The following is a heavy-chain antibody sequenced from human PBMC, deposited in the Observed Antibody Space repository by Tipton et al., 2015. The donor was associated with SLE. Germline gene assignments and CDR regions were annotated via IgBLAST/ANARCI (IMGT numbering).Heavy chain of an antibody. V-gene: IGHV4-34*01. CDR1: GGSFSGYY. J-gene: IGHJ4*02. CDR3: AREAMVRGVIPFDY. Sequence: TLSLTYAVYGGSFSGYYWSWIRQPPGKGLEWIGEINHSGSTNYNPSLKSRVTISVDTSKNQFSLQLNSVTPEDTAVYYCAREAMVRGVIPFDYWGQGTLVTVSS. CDR2: INHSGST. D-gene: IGHD3-10*01.